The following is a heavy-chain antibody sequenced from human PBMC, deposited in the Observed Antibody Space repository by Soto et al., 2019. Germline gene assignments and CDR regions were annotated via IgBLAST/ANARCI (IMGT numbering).Heavy chain of an antibody. CDR3: ARKPETGTTVPFDY. V-gene: IGHV3-30*03. CDR1: GFTFSSYG. CDR2: ISYDGTEK. D-gene: IGHD1-1*01. Sequence: QVQLVESGGGVVQPGRSLRLSCAASGFTFSSYGMHWVRQAPGKGLEWVAVISYDGTEKYHADSVKGRFTISTDNSKNTLYLQVNSMRAEDTAVYYCARKPETGTTVPFDYWGQGILVTVSS. J-gene: IGHJ4*02.